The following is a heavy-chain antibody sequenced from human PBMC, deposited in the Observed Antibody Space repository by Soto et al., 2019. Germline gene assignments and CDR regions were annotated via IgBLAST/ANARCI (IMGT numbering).Heavy chain of an antibody. J-gene: IGHJ6*02. CDR1: GFPFSNFD. V-gene: IGHV3-21*01. CDR3: ARDLSGGNYYYHGLDV. Sequence: EVQLVESGGGLVKPGGSLRLSCAASGFPFSNFDMNWVRQAPGEGLEWVSSITSNSIYIYYADSVKGRFTVSRDNAKNSLYLQMDSLRAEDTAVYYCARDLSGGNYYYHGLDVWGQGTTVTVSS. D-gene: IGHD1-1*01. CDR2: ITSNSIYI.